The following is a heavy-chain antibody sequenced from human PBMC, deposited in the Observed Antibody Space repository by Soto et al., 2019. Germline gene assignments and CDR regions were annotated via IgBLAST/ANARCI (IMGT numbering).Heavy chain of an antibody. Sequence: QVQLVQSGAEVKKPGASVKVSCKASGYTFTSYGISWVRQAPGQGLEWMGWIRVYNGNTNYAQTLQGRVTMTTDTSTSTAYIELRSLRSDDTAVYYCASSWFGESPRDYYYYGMDVWGQGTTVTVSS. CDR1: GYTFTSYG. CDR3: ASSWFGESPRDYYYYGMDV. D-gene: IGHD3-10*01. V-gene: IGHV1-18*01. CDR2: IRVYNGNT. J-gene: IGHJ6*02.